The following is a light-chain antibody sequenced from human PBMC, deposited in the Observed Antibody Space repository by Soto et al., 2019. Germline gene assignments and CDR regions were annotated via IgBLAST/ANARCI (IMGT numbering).Light chain of an antibody. CDR2: GAS. CDR1: QSVSSSY. CDR3: QQYGSSPWT. Sequence: EIVVTQSPGTLSLSPGERATLSCRASQSVSSSYLAWYQQKPGQAPRLLIYGASSRATGIPDRFSGRGSGTDFTLTISRLEPEDVAVYYCQQYGSSPWTFGQGTKVEIK. V-gene: IGKV3-20*01. J-gene: IGKJ1*01.